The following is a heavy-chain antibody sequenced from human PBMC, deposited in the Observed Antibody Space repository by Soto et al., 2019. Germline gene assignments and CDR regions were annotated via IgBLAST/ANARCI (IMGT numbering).Heavy chain of an antibody. CDR1: GGSISSSSYY. D-gene: IGHD2-8*02. CDR3: AREWTGADYEDY. CDR2: IYYSGST. V-gene: IGHV4-39*02. Sequence: SSETLSLTCTVSGGSISSSSYYWGWIRQPPGKGLEWIGSIYYSGSTYYNPSLKSRVTISVDTSKNQFSLKLSSVTAAGTAVYYCAREWTGADYEDYWGQGTLVTVSS. J-gene: IGHJ4*02.